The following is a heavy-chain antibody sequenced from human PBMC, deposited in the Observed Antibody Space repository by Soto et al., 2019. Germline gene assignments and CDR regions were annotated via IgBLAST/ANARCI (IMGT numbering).Heavy chain of an antibody. CDR3: ARTRGYSYGVRAHSGWFDP. J-gene: IGHJ5*02. Sequence: GGSLRLSCAASGFTFSSYWMHWVRQAPGKGLVWVSRINSDGSITSYADSVKGRFTISRDKAENTWYLQMNSLRAEDTAVYYCARTRGYSYGVRAHSGWFDPWGQGTLVTV. CDR2: INSDGSIT. D-gene: IGHD5-18*01. CDR1: GFTFSSYW. V-gene: IGHV3-74*01.